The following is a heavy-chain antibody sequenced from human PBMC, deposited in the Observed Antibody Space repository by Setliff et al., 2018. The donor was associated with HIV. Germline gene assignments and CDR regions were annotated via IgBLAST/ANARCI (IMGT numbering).Heavy chain of an antibody. CDR2: INHSGSA. Sequence: PSETLSLTCTVSGDSISTHYWSWIRQPPGKGLEWIGEINHSGSANYNPSLKSRLTISVGTSKNQFSLKLSSVTAADTAVYYCASCQGYDFWSGPTGYYMDVWGKGTTVTVSS. V-gene: IGHV4-34*01. J-gene: IGHJ6*03. CDR3: ASCQGYDFWSGPTGYYMDV. D-gene: IGHD3-3*01. CDR1: GDSISTHY.